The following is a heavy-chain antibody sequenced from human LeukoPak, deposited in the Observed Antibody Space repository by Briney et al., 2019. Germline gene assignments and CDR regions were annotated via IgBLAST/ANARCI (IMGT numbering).Heavy chain of an antibody. V-gene: IGHV3-15*01. J-gene: IGHJ4*02. D-gene: IGHD2-21*01. Sequence: SGGSLRLSCAASGFTFSNYWMSWVHQAPGKGLEWVGRIKPKTDGETTEYAAPVKDRFSISRDDSKSMMYLQMNSLKTEDTAVYYCITPLPYSAQGGQGTLVTVSS. CDR2: IKPKTDGETT. CDR3: ITPLPYSAQ. CDR1: GFTFSNYW.